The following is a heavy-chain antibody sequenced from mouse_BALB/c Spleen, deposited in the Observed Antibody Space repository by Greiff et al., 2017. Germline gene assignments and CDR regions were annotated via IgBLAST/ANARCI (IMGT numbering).Heavy chain of an antibody. Sequence: EVQVVESGGGLVQPGGSRKLSCAASGFTFSSYGMHWVRQAPEKGLEWVAYISSGSSTIYYADTVKGRFTISRDNPKNTLFLQMTSLRSEDTAMYYCARSYGNYGVDYWGQGTTLTVSS. CDR2: ISSGSSTI. CDR1: GFTFSSYG. J-gene: IGHJ2*01. CDR3: ARSYGNYGVDY. D-gene: IGHD2-10*02. V-gene: IGHV5-17*02.